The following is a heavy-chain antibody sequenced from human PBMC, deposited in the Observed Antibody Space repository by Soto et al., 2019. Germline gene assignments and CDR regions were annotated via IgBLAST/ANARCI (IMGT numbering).Heavy chain of an antibody. CDR1: GFTFSNAW. Sequence: PGGSLRLSCAASGFTFSNAWMSWVRQAPGKGLEWVGRIKSKTDGGTTDYAAPVKGRFTISRDDSKNTLYLQMNSLKTADTAVYYCTTRGDEQLAPQPYYYYYGMDVWGQGTTVTVSS. V-gene: IGHV3-15*01. J-gene: IGHJ6*02. CDR3: TTRGDEQLAPQPYYYYYGMDV. CDR2: IKSKTDGGTT. D-gene: IGHD6-6*01.